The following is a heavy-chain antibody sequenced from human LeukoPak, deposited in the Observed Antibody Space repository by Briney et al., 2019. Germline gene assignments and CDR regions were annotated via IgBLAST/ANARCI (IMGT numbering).Heavy chain of an antibody. CDR3: ARNSGYDLARVYYYYGMDV. V-gene: IGHV1-69*13. J-gene: IGHJ6*02. Sequence: SVKVSCKASGGTFSSYAISWVRQAPGQGLEWMGGIIPIFGTANYAQKFQGRVTITADGSTSTAYMELSSLRSEDTAVYYCARNSGYDLARVYYYYGMDVWGQGTTVTVSS. CDR2: IIPIFGTA. D-gene: IGHD5-12*01. CDR1: GGTFSSYA.